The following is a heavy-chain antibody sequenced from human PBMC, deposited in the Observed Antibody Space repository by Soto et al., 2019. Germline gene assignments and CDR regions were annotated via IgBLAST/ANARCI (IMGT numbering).Heavy chain of an antibody. J-gene: IGHJ4*02. CDR3: AKDPNGDYVGAFDS. D-gene: IGHD4-17*01. Sequence: EVQLLESGGGLVQPGGSLRLSCTASGFSFSNYAVTWVRQAPGKGLEWVSSIGGDTSYTYYADSVKGRFTISRDKSKTAVFLQMNSLRADDTAVYHCAKDPNGDYVGAFDSWGQGTLVTVSS. CDR1: GFSFSNYA. CDR2: IGGDTSYT. V-gene: IGHV3-23*01.